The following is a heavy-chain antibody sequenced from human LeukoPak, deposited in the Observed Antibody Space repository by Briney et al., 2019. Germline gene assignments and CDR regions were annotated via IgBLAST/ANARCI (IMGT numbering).Heavy chain of an antibody. CDR2: ISPSGDIT. Sequence: RSGGSLRLSCAASGFTFSSYSMNWVRQAPGKGLEWVSGISPSGDITYYADSVKGRFTVSRDNFKNTLYLQMNSLRTEDTAVYFCAKDDAWLRYACWGPGTLVTVSS. CDR1: GFTFSSYS. V-gene: IGHV3-23*01. D-gene: IGHD5-12*01. CDR3: AKDDAWLRYAC. J-gene: IGHJ4*02.